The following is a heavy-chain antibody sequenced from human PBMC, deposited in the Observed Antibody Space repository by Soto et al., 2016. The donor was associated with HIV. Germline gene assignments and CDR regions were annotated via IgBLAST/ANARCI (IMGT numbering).Heavy chain of an antibody. J-gene: IGHJ4*02. CDR2: MNPNSGNT. V-gene: IGHV1-8*02. CDR1: GYTFNNYD. D-gene: IGHD5-18*01. Sequence: QVQLVQSGAEVKKPGASVKVSCKASGYTFNNYDINWVRQATGQGLEWMGWMNPNSGNTGYAQKFQGRVTMTRDTSIRTAYMDLSRLTSADTAVYYCATRIGYSYGFYYFDSWGQGTLVTVSS. CDR3: ATRIGYSYGFYYFDS.